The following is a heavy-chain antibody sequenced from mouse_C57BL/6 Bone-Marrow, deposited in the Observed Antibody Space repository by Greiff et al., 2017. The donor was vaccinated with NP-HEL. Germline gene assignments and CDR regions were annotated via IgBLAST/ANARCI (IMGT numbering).Heavy chain of an antibody. V-gene: IGHV1-55*01. CDR2: IYPGSGST. CDR3: ASKTTVVATEYFDV. D-gene: IGHD1-1*01. J-gene: IGHJ1*03. Sequence: QVQLQQSGAELVKPGASVKMSCKASGYTFTSYWITWVKQRPGQGLEWIGDIYPGSGSTNYNEKFKSKATLTVDTSSSTAYMQLSSLTSEDSAVYYCASKTTVVATEYFDVWGTGTTVTVSS. CDR1: GYTFTSYW.